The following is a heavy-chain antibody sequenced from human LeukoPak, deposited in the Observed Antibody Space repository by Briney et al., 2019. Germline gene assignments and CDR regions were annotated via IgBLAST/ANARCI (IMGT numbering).Heavy chain of an antibody. D-gene: IGHD2-2*01. V-gene: IGHV3-21*01. CDR2: ITSSGTYI. CDR3: ARGDCSSTSCYGLNWFDP. CDR1: GFDFNNYN. Sequence: GGSLRLSCAASGFDFNNYNMNWVRQAPGKGLEWVSSITSSGTYIYYADSVKGRFTISRDNAKNSLYLQMNSLRAEDTAVYYCARGDCSSTSCYGLNWFDPWGQGTLVTVSS. J-gene: IGHJ5*02.